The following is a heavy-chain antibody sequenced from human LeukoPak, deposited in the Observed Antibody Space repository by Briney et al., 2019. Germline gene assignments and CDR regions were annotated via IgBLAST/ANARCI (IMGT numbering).Heavy chain of an antibody. D-gene: IGHD2-21*02. J-gene: IGHJ3*02. CDR2: ISSSSSYI. CDR1: GLTFSSYS. CDR3: ARSGLVVVTADDAFDI. Sequence: TGGSLRLSCAASGLTFSSYSMNWVRQAPGKGLEWVSSISSSSSYIYYADSVKGRFTISRDNAKNSLYLQMNSLRAEDTAVYYCARSGLVVVTADDAFDIWGQGTMVTVSS. V-gene: IGHV3-21*01.